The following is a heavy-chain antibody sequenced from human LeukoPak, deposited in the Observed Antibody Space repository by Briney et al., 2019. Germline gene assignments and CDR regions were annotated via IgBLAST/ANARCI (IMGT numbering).Heavy chain of an antibody. Sequence: SGTLSLTCAVSGDSITSDKWWTWVRQPPGKGLEWIGEIHHSKSSNYYPSLKSRVTISVDKSKNQFSLELNSMTAADPAVYYCARGGDWLFDHWGQGILVTVSS. CDR1: GDSITSDKW. CDR3: ARGGDWLFDH. D-gene: IGHD2-21*02. CDR2: IHHSKSS. V-gene: IGHV4-4*02. J-gene: IGHJ4*02.